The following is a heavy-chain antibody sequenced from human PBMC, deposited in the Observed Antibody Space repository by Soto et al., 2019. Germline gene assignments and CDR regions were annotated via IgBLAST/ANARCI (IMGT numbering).Heavy chain of an antibody. D-gene: IGHD6-13*01. CDR1: GGTFSSYA. V-gene: IGHV1-69*01. Sequence: QVQLVQSGAEVKKPGSSVKVSCKASGGTFSSYAISWVRQAPGQGLEWMGGIIPIFGTANYAQKFQGRVTITADESTSTAYRALSSLRSEDTAVYYCARSIAAAGIYYYYGMDVWGQGTTVTVSS. J-gene: IGHJ6*02. CDR2: IIPIFGTA. CDR3: ARSIAAAGIYYYYGMDV.